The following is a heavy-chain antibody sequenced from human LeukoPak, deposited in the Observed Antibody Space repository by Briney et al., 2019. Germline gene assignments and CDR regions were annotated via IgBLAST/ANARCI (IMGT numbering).Heavy chain of an antibody. J-gene: IGHJ4*02. Sequence: PGGSLRLSCAASGFTFSSYSMNWVRQAPGKGLEWVSSISSSSSYIYYADSVKGRFTISRDNAKNSLYLQMNSLRAEDTAVYYCARGRPAAEIVVVMVDYWGQGTLVTVSS. CDR1: GFTFSSYS. CDR2: ISSSSSYI. D-gene: IGHD3-22*01. V-gene: IGHV3-21*01. CDR3: ARGRPAAEIVVVMVDY.